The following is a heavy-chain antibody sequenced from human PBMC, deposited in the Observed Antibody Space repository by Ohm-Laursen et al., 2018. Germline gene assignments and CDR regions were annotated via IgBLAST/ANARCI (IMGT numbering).Heavy chain of an antibody. J-gene: IGHJ5*02. CDR3: ARDHQGSDCCPWFDP. V-gene: IGHV3-21*01. Sequence: SLRLSCAASGFTFSSYSMNWVRQAPGKGLEWVSSISSSSSYIYYADSVKGRFTISRDNAKNSLYLQMNSLRAEDTAVYYCARDHQGSDCCPWFDPWGQGTLVTVSS. CDR2: ISSSSSYI. D-gene: IGHD3/OR15-3a*01. CDR1: GFTFSSYS.